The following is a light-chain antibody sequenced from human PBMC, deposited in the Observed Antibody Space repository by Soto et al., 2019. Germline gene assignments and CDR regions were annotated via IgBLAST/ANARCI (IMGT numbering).Light chain of an antibody. Sequence: DIQMTQSPSSLSASVGDRVTITCRASQSISSYLNGYQQKPGKAAKLLIYAASSLQSGVPSRFSGSGSGTDFTLTISSLQPEDFATYYCQQSYSTPPITFGQGTRLDI. CDR3: QQSYSTPPIT. V-gene: IGKV1-39*01. CDR1: QSISSY. J-gene: IGKJ5*01. CDR2: AAS.